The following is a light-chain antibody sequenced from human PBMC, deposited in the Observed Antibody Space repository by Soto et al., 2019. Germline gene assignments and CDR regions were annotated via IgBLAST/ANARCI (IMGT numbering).Light chain of an antibody. CDR1: QGIIND. J-gene: IGKJ1*01. Sequence: DIQMTQSPSSLSASVGDRVTITCRASQGIINDLVWYQQEPGEAPKRLIYAASSLQSVVPSRFSGSGSGTEFTLTISSLQPEDFATYYCLQHNSYPRTFGQGTMVDNK. CDR2: AAS. V-gene: IGKV1-17*01. CDR3: LQHNSYPRT.